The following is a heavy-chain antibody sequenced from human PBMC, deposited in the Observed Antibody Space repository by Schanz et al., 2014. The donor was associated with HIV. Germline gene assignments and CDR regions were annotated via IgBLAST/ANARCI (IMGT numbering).Heavy chain of an antibody. CDR2: VNPKSGNT. J-gene: IGHJ5*02. CDR3: ARSPEYLGWFDP. V-gene: IGHV1-8*02. Sequence: QVQLVQSGAEVQKPGASVKVSCKASGYSFTSYDINWVRQATGQGLEWMGWVNPKSGNTGYAQKFQGRVTMTTDTSTSTAYMELSSLRSEDTAVYYCARSPEYLGWFDPWGQGTQVTVSS. CDR1: GYSFTSYD. D-gene: IGHD2-2*02.